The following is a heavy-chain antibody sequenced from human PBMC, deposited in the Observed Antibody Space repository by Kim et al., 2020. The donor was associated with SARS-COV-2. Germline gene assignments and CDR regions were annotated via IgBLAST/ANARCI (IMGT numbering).Heavy chain of an antibody. Sequence: SETLSLTCTVSGGSVSSGSYYWSWIRQPPGKGLEWIGYIYYSGSTNYNPSLKSRVTISVDTSKNQFSLKLSSVTAADTAVYYCARDNEGYYGMDVWGQGTTVTVSS. J-gene: IGHJ6*02. CDR3: ARDNEGYYGMDV. CDR1: GGSVSSGSYY. D-gene: IGHD2-8*01. V-gene: IGHV4-61*01. CDR2: IYYSGST.